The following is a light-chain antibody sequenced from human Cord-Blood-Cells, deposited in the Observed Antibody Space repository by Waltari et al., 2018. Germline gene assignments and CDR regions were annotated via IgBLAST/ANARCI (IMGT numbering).Light chain of an antibody. CDR3: CSYAGSYVV. CDR2: EGS. V-gene: IGLV2-23*01. CDR1: SSDVGSYNL. Sequence: SGSPGQSITISCTGTSSDVGSYNLVSWYQQHPGKAPKLMIYEGSKRPSGVSNRFSGSKSGNTASLTISGLQAEDEADYYCCSYAGSYVVFGGGTKLTVL. J-gene: IGLJ2*01.